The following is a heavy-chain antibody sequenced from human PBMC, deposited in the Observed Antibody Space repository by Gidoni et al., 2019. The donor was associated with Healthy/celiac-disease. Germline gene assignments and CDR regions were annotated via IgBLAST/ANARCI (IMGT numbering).Heavy chain of an antibody. V-gene: IGHV5-51*01. CDR2: IYPGDSDT. J-gene: IGHJ4*02. CDR3: ARQASGGNPRGFPYDY. CDR1: GYSFTSHW. D-gene: IGHD2-15*01. Sequence: EGQLVQSGAEVKKPGASLKISCKGFGYSFTSHWIGWVRQMPGKGLEWMGIIYPGDSDTRYSPSFQGQVTISADKSISTAYLQWSSLKASDTAMYYCARQASGGNPRGFPYDYWGQGTLVTVSS.